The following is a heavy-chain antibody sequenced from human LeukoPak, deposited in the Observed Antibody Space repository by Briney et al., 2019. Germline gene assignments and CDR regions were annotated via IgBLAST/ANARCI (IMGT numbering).Heavy chain of an antibody. D-gene: IGHD3-10*01. CDR3: AKGALWFGELSGMDV. Sequence: GGSLRLSCAPSGFTFSSYAMSWVRQAPGEGLGWVSAISGRGGSTYYADSVKGRFAISRDNSKNTLYLQMNSLRAEDTAVYYCAKGALWFGELSGMDVWGQGTTVTVSS. J-gene: IGHJ6*02. CDR1: GFTFSSYA. CDR2: ISGRGGST. V-gene: IGHV3-23*01.